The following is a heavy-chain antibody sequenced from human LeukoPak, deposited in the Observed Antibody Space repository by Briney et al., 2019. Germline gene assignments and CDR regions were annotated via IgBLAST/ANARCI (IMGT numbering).Heavy chain of an antibody. V-gene: IGHV3-23*01. J-gene: IGHJ4*02. CDR2: IGGRDDRT. CDR3: AKDPNPLYDFWSGYK. Sequence: GGSLRLSCAASGFTFTGHTMTWLRQAPGKGLEWVSIIGGRDDRTYYAGSVKGRFTISRDNSKNILYLQMNSLRAEDTAVYYCAKDPNPLYDFWSGYKWGQGTLVTVSS. CDR1: GFTFTGHT. D-gene: IGHD3-3*01.